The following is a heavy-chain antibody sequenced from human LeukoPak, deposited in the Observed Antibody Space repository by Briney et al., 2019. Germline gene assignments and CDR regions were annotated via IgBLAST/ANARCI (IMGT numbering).Heavy chain of an antibody. D-gene: IGHD2-8*02. Sequence: GGSLRLSCAASGFTFSSFGIYWVRQAPGKGLEWLSYISTSSGTMYYADSVKGRFTISRDNAKNSLSLRMNSLRDEDTAVYYCARDHCTGGVCYYYSDYWGQGTLVAVSS. CDR3: ARDHCTGGVCYYYSDY. CDR2: ISTSSGTM. CDR1: GFTFSSFG. J-gene: IGHJ4*02. V-gene: IGHV3-48*02.